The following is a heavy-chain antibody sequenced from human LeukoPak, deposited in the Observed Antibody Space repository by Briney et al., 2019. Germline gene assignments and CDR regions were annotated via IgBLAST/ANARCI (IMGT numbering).Heavy chain of an antibody. Sequence: GGSLRLSCAASGFTFSTYTMNWVRQAPGKGLEWVSSITTSSSYIYYADSVKGRFTISRDNAKNSLYLQMNSLRAEDTAVYYCAKDQSGWWGQGTLVTVSS. CDR2: ITTSSSYI. V-gene: IGHV3-21*01. CDR3: AKDQSGW. D-gene: IGHD6-19*01. J-gene: IGHJ4*02. CDR1: GFTFSTYT.